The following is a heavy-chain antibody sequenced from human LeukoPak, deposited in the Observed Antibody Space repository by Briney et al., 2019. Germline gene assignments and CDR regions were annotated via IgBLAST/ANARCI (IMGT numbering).Heavy chain of an antibody. CDR3: ARDLRSYFDY. J-gene: IGHJ4*02. Sequence: PGGSLRLSCEASGFSFNRYWMSWVRQAPGKGLEWVANIKQDGSEKYYVDSVKGRFTISRDNAKNSLYLQMNSLRAEDTAVYYCARDLRSYFDYWGQGTLVTVSS. V-gene: IGHV3-7*01. CDR2: IKQDGSEK. CDR1: GFSFNRYW.